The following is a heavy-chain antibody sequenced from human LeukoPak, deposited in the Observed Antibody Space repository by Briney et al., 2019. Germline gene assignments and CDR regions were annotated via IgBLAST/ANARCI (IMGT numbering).Heavy chain of an antibody. D-gene: IGHD1-7*01. CDR2: IRYDGSNK. CDR3: AKGGNSITGTRVAPFDP. J-gene: IGHJ5*02. V-gene: IGHV3-30*02. CDR1: GFTFSSYG. Sequence: GGSLRLSCAASGFTFSSYGMHWVRQAPGKGLEWVAFIRYDGSNKYYADSVKGRFTISRDNYKNTLYLQMNSLRAEDTAVYYCAKGGNSITGTRVAPFDPWGQGTLVTVSS.